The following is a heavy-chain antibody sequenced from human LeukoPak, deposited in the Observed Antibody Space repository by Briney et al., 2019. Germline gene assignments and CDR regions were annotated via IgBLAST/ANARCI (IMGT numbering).Heavy chain of an antibody. Sequence: GASVKVSCKASGGTFSSYAISWVRQAPGQGLEWMGGIIPIFGTANYAQKFQGRVTITADKSTSTAYMELSSLRSEDTAVYYCAGAEDIVVVPAAKNYYYGMDVWGKGTTVTVSS. J-gene: IGHJ6*04. CDR1: GGTFSSYA. CDR2: IIPIFGTA. D-gene: IGHD2-2*01. V-gene: IGHV1-69*06. CDR3: AGAEDIVVVPAAKNYYYGMDV.